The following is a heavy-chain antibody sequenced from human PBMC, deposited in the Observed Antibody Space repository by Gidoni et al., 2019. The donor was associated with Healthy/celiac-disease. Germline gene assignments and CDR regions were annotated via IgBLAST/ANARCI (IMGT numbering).Heavy chain of an antibody. Sequence: QVQLQESGPGLVKPSETLSLTCTVSGGSVSSGSYYWSWIRQPPGKGLEWIGYIYYSGSTNYNPSLKSRVTISVDTSKNQFSLKLSSVTAADTAVYYCARGGVGQLLFLGYWGQGTLVTVSS. CDR2: IYYSGST. D-gene: IGHD2-2*01. J-gene: IGHJ4*02. CDR1: GGSVSSGSYY. CDR3: ARGGVGQLLFLGY. V-gene: IGHV4-61*01.